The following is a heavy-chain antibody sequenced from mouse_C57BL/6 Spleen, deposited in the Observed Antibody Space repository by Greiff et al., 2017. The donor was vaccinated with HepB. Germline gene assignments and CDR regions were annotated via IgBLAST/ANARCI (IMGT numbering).Heavy chain of an antibody. D-gene: IGHD4-1*01. CDR3: ARDHPNAFSY. CDR1: GYSITSGYY. V-gene: IGHV3-6*01. CDR2: ISYDGSN. J-gene: IGHJ3*01. Sequence: EVQLQQSGPGLVKPSQSLSLTCSVTGYSITSGYYWNWIRQFPGNKLEWMGYISYDGSNNYNPSLKTRISITRDTSKNPFFLKLNSVTTEDTATYYCARDHPNAFSYWGQGTLVTVSA.